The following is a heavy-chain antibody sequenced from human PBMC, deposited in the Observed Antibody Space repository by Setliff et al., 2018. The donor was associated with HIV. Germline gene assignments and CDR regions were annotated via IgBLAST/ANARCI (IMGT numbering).Heavy chain of an antibody. D-gene: IGHD2-2*02. CDR1: GFSLTTSGEG. CDR2: IYWDDDK. Sequence: SGPTLVNPTQTLTLTCTFSGFSLTTSGEGVGWVRQPPGKALEWLALIYWDDDKRYSPSLTSRLTITKDASKNQVVLTMTNMDPVDTATYYCARIQLVCSSTSCYKGVIDYWGQGTLVTVSS. V-gene: IGHV2-5*02. J-gene: IGHJ4*02. CDR3: ARIQLVCSSTSCYKGVIDY.